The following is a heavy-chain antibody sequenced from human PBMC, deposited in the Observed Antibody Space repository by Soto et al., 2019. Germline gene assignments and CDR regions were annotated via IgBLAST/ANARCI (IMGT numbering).Heavy chain of an antibody. CDR2: IYSGGFT. V-gene: IGHV3-53*01. Sequence: GGSLRLSCAGSGLTVSSSYMSWVRQAPGKGLEWVSVIYSGGFTLSADSVKGRFTISRDNSKNTLFLQMNSLRAEDTAVYYCARVTSCCSGMHVWGQGTTVTVSS. J-gene: IGHJ6*02. CDR3: ARVTSCCSGMHV. D-gene: IGHD2-2*01. CDR1: GLTVSSSY.